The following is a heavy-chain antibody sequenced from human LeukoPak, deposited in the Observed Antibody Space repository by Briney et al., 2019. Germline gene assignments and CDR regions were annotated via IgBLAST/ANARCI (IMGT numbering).Heavy chain of an antibody. D-gene: IGHD7-27*01. CDR3: ARDRLSLGAFDI. V-gene: IGHV4-61*02. J-gene: IGHJ3*02. CDR1: DAPVNSGNYY. CDR2: IYTSGST. Sequence: PSETLSLTCTVSDAPVNSGNYYWTWIRQPAGKRLEWIGRIYTSGSTNYNPSLKSRVTISIDASKNQFSLRLSSLTAADTAVYYCARDRLSLGAFDIWGQGTMVTVSS.